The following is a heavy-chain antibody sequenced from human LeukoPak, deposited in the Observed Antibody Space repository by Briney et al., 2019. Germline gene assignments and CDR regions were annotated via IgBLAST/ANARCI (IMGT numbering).Heavy chain of an antibody. D-gene: IGHD3-22*01. J-gene: IGHJ4*02. CDR2: IKEDGSAK. V-gene: IGHV3-7*01. Sequence: GGSLRLSCAASGFTFSNNWMTWVRQAPGRGLEWLANIKEDGSAKYYVDSVKGRFIISRDNAKNSLYLQMNSLRVGDTAVYFCARDHNDGYNFYWGQGAVVTVSS. CDR3: ARDHNDGYNFY. CDR1: GFTFSNNW.